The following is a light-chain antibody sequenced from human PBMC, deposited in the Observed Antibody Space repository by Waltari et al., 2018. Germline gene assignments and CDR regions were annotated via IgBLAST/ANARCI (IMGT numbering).Light chain of an antibody. CDR2: KAS. CDR3: QQYKSYPRT. CDR1: QPISSW. V-gene: IGKV1-5*03. Sequence: DIQMTQSPSTLSASVGDRVTATSRASQPISSWLAWYQQKPGKAPILLIYKASSLESGVPLRFSGSGSGTEFTLTSSSLQPDDFAIYYCQQYKSYPRTFGQGTKVEI. J-gene: IGKJ1*01.